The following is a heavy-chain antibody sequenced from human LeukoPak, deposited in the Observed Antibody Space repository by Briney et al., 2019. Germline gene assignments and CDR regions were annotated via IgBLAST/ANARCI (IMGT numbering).Heavy chain of an antibody. Sequence: GSLRLSCAASGFTFSSYAMSWVRQAPGKGLEWVSAFSGSGGDTYYADSVKGRFTISRDNSKNTLYLQMNRLRAEDTAVYYCAELGITMIGGVWGKGTTVTISS. V-gene: IGHV3-23*01. J-gene: IGHJ6*04. CDR3: AELGITMIGGV. CDR1: GFTFSSYA. CDR2: FSGSGGDT. D-gene: IGHD3-10*02.